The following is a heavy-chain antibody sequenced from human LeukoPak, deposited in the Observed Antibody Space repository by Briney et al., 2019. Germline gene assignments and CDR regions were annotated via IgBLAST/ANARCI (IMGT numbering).Heavy chain of an antibody. CDR2: TSSSSSYI. CDR1: GFTFSSYS. D-gene: IGHD5-24*01. J-gene: IGHJ6*02. CDR3: ARDTARDGYNDYYYYGMDV. Sequence: PGGSLRLSCAASGFTFSSYSMNWVRQAPGKGLEWVSSTSSSSSYIYYADSVKGRFTISRDNAKNSLYLQMNSLRAEDTAVYYCARDTARDGYNDYYYYGMDVWGQGTTVTVSS. V-gene: IGHV3-21*01.